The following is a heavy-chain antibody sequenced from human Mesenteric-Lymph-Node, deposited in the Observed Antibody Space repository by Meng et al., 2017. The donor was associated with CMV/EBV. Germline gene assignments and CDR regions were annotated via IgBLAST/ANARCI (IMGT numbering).Heavy chain of an antibody. CDR2: IYYSGSTY. D-gene: IGHD5-18*01. V-gene: IGHV4-39*01. CDR3: ARRSALLVTNFDY. J-gene: IGHJ4*02. CDR1: GGSISSSSYY. Sequence: QLQLQESGPGLVKPSETLSLTCTVSGGSISSSSYYWGWIRQPPGKGLEWIGYIYYSGSTYYYNPSLKTRVTISVDTSKNQFSLKLSSVTAADTAVYYCARRSALLVTNFDYWGQGTLVTVSS.